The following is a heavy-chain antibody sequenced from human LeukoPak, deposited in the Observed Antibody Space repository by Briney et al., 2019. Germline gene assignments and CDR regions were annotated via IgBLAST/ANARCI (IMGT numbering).Heavy chain of an antibody. CDR3: ARDRYSGLDV. D-gene: IGHD1-26*01. Sequence: GGSLRLACAASGFTFSSYWMSWVRQAPGKGLEWVANIKEGGSVKYYVDSVKGRFTISRDNAKNSLYLQMNNLRAEDTAVFYCARDRYSGLDVWGQGTTVTVSS. CDR1: GFTFSSYW. J-gene: IGHJ6*02. CDR2: IKEGGSVK. V-gene: IGHV3-7*01.